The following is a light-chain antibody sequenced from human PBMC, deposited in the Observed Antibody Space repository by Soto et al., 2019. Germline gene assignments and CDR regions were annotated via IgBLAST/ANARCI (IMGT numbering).Light chain of an antibody. Sequence: EIVLTQSPGTLSLSPGEGATLSCRASQSVSSSYLAWYQQKPGQAPRLLIYGAYSRATGIQDRFSGSGSGTDFTLTIRRLEPEDFAVYYCKQYGSSPWTFGQGTKVDIK. CDR2: GAY. CDR3: KQYGSSPWT. V-gene: IGKV3-20*01. J-gene: IGKJ1*01. CDR1: QSVSSSY.